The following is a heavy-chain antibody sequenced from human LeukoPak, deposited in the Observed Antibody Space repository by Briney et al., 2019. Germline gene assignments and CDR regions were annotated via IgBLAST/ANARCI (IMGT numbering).Heavy chain of an antibody. Sequence: ASVKVSCKASGYTFTNYGISWVRQAPGQGLEWMGGIIPIFGTANYAQKFQGRVTITADKSTSTAYMELRRLRADDTAVYYCARSVSCSGGVCYSPKRNDAFDIWGQGTLVTVSS. J-gene: IGHJ3*02. D-gene: IGHD2-15*01. CDR2: IIPIFGTA. CDR3: ARSVSCSGGVCYSPKRNDAFDI. CDR1: GYTFTNYG. V-gene: IGHV1-69*06.